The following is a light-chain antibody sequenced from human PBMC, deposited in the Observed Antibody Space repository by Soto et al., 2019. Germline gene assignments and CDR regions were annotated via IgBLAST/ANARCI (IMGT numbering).Light chain of an antibody. J-gene: IGKJ1*01. CDR1: QSISSW. V-gene: IGKV1-5*01. CDR3: QQYSSYWT. CDR2: DAS. Sequence: DIQMTQSPSTLSASVVDRVTITCRASQSISSWLAWYQQKPGKAPKFLIYDASNLESGVPSRFSGSGSGTEFTLTISSLQPDDFATYYCQQYSSYWTCGQGTKGDIK.